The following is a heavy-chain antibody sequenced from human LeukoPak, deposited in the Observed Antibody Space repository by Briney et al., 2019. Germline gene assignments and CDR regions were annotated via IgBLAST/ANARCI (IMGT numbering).Heavy chain of an antibody. V-gene: IGHV3-23*01. Sequence: GGSLRLSCAASGFTFSSYAMSWVRQAPGKGLEWVSAISGSGGSTYYADSVKGQFTISRDNSKNTLYLQMNSLRAEDTAVYYCAKDFSVAESGAFDYWGQGTLVTVSS. J-gene: IGHJ4*02. D-gene: IGHD6-19*01. CDR1: GFTFSSYA. CDR2: ISGSGGST. CDR3: AKDFSVAESGAFDY.